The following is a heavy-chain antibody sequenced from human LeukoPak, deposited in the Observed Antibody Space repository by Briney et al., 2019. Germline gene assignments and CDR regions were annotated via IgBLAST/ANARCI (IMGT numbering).Heavy chain of an antibody. CDR3: ARGDDILTEHYKGLDY. CDR1: GYTFTSYG. D-gene: IGHD3-9*01. Sequence: ASVKVSCKASGYTFTSYGFSWVRQAPGQGLEWMGWVSAYNGNTNYAQKLQGRVTMTTDTSTSTAYMELRSLRSDDTAVYYCARGDDILTEHYKGLDYWGLGTPVTVSS. CDR2: VSAYNGNT. J-gene: IGHJ4*02. V-gene: IGHV1-18*01.